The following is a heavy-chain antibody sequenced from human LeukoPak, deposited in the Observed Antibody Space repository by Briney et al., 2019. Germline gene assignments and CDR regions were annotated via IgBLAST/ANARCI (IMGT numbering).Heavy chain of an antibody. V-gene: IGHV3-15*01. D-gene: IGHD1-26*01. J-gene: IGHJ4*02. Sequence: GGSLRLSCAASGFTFSNAWMSWVRQAPGKGLEWVGRIKSKPEGGAIGYAAPVKGRFIISRDDSKDMLYLQMNSLKTEDTGVYYCIRDKLELRQFDYWGQGTLVTVSS. CDR3: IRDKLELRQFDY. CDR1: GFTFSNAW. CDR2: IKSKPEGGAI.